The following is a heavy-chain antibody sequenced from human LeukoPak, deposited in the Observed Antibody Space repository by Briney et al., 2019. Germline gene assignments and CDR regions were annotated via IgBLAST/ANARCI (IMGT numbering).Heavy chain of an antibody. CDR2: ISAYNGNT. V-gene: IGHV1-18*01. CDR1: GYTLTSYG. J-gene: IGHJ5*02. Sequence: ASAKVSCKASGYTLTSYGISWVRQAPGQGLEWMGWISAYNGNTNYAQKLQGRVTMTTDTSTSTAYMELRSLRSDDTAVYYCARVYSFLNWFDPWGQGTLVTVSS. CDR3: ARVYSFLNWFDP. D-gene: IGHD5/OR15-5a*01.